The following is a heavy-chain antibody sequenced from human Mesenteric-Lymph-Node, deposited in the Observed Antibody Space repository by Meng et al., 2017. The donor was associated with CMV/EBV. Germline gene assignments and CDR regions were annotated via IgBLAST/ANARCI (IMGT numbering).Heavy chain of an antibody. CDR2: ISAYNGNT. CDR1: GYTFTSYG. D-gene: IGHD5-24*01. J-gene: IGHJ4*02. Sequence: ASVKVSCKASGYTFTSYGISWVRQAPGQGLEWMGWISAYNGNTNYAQKFQGRVTMTRDTSISTAYMELSRLRSDDTAVYYCATLWTDAVEMATIDYWGQGTLVTVSS. CDR3: ATLWTDAVEMATIDY. V-gene: IGHV1-18*01.